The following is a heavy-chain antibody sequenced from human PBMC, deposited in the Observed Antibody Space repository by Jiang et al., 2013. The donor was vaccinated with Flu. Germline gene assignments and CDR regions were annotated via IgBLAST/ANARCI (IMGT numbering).Heavy chain of an antibody. Sequence: QLLESGGGLVQPGGSLRLSCAASGFTFSSYAMSWVRQAPGKGLEWVSAISGSGGSTYYADSVKGRFTISRDNSKNTLYLQMNSLRAEDTAVYYCAKEARHRRWELPYWYFDLWGRGTLVTVSS. J-gene: IGHJ2*01. V-gene: IGHV3-23*01. CDR2: ISGSGGST. CDR3: AKEARHRRWELPYWYFDL. CDR1: GFTFSSYA. D-gene: IGHD1-26*01.